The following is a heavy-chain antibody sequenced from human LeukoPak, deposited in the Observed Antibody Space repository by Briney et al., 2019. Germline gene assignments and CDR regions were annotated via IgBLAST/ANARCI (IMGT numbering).Heavy chain of an antibody. J-gene: IGHJ4*02. D-gene: IGHD2-2*01. CDR2: ISAYNGNT. Sequence: GASVKVSCKASGYTFTSYGISWVRQAPGQGLEWMGWISAYNGNTNYAQKLQGRVTMTTDTSTSTAYMELRSLKSDDTAVYYCARDRTTYCSSTSCYGFGYWGQGTLVTVSS. V-gene: IGHV1-18*04. CDR3: ARDRTTYCSSTSCYGFGY. CDR1: GYTFTSYG.